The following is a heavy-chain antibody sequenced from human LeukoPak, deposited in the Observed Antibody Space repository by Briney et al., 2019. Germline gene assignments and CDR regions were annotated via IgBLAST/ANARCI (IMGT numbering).Heavy chain of an antibody. CDR2: IYYTGST. J-gene: IGHJ6*03. CDR3: ARDSLYYYYYYMDV. CDR1: GGSLSSSSYY. Sequence: PSETLSLTCTVSGGSLSSSSYYWGWIRQPPGKGLEWIASIYYTGSTYYNPSLKSQITISVDASKNQFSLKLSSVTAADTAVYYCARDSLYYYYYYMDVWGKGATVTVSS. V-gene: IGHV4-39*02.